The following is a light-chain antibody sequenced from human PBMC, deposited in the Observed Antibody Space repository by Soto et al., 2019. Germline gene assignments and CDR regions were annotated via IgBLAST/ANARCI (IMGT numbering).Light chain of an antibody. CDR3: CSYAGSSSYV. CDR2: TVT. Sequence: QSALTQPRSVSGSPGQSVTISCTGTSSDIGGYNYVSWYQQHPGKAPKLMIYTVTKRPSGVPDRFSGSKSDNTASLTISGLRADDEADYYCCSYAGSSSYVFGTGTKVTV. J-gene: IGLJ1*01. CDR1: SSDIGGYNY. V-gene: IGLV2-11*01.